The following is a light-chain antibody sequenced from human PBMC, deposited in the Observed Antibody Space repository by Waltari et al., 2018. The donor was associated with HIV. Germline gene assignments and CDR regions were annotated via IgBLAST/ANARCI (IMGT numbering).Light chain of an antibody. CDR2: DKN. V-gene: IGLV1-44*01. CDR1: TSNIGRNT. CDR3: ASWDDSLNGPV. Sequence: QSVLTQPPSASGTPEQRVTISCSGSTSNIGRNTVSWFQQFPGTAPKVLIYDKNQRPSGVPDRFSGSKSGTSASLAISGLQSEDEADYYCASWDDSLNGPVFGGGTKLTVV. J-gene: IGLJ2*01.